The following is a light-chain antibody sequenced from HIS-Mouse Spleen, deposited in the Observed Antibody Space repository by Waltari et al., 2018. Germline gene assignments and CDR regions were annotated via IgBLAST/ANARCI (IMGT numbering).Light chain of an antibody. J-gene: IGKJ1*01. CDR2: GAS. V-gene: IGKV3-20*01. Sequence: EIVLTQPPGTLSLARGERATLSCRASQSVSSSYLAWYQQKPGQAPRLLIYGASSRATGIPDRFSGSGSGTDFTLTISRLEPEDFATYYCQQSYSTPRTFGQGTKVEIK. CDR1: QSVSSSY. CDR3: QQSYSTPRT.